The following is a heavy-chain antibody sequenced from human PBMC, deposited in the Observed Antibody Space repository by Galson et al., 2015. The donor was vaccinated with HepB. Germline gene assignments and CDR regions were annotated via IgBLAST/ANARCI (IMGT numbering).Heavy chain of an antibody. D-gene: IGHD2-2*01. CDR3: ARDPYQVLNYYYYMDV. CDR1: GYTFTSYG. J-gene: IGHJ6*03. CDR2: ISAYNGNT. Sequence: SVKVSCKASGYTFTSYGISWVRQAPGRGLEWMGWISAYNGNTNYAQKLQGRVTMTTDTSTSTAYMELRSLRSDDTAVYYCARDPYQVLNYYYYMDVWGKGTTVTVSS. V-gene: IGHV1-18*01.